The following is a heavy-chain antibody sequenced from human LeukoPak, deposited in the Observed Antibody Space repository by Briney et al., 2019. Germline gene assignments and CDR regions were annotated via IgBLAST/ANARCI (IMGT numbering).Heavy chain of an antibody. CDR1: GFTFSNYW. Sequence: PGGSLRLSCAASGFTFSNYWINWVRQAPGKGLEWVANIKQDGSETYCVDSVKGRFTISRDNAKNSLYLQMNSLRDDDTAVYYCAGGGSGISYGKIGPWGQGILVTVSS. CDR2: IKQDGSET. CDR3: AGGGSGISYGKIGP. J-gene: IGHJ4*03. V-gene: IGHV3-7*04. D-gene: IGHD5-18*01.